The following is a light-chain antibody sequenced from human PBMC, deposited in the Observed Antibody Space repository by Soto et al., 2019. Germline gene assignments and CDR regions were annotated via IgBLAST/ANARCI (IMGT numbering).Light chain of an antibody. J-gene: IGLJ1*01. CDR1: GSDVGGYNY. V-gene: IGLV2-14*01. CDR2: EVT. Sequence: QSALTQPASVSGSPGQSITFSCTGTGSDVGGYNYVSWYQQHPGKAPKLMIYEVTNRPSGVSNRFSGSKSGNMASLTISGLQAEDEADYYCGSYTSSNTYVFGAGTKVTVL. CDR3: GSYTSSNTYV.